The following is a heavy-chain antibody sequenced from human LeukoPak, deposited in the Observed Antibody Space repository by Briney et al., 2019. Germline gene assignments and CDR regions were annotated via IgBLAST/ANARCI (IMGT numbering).Heavy chain of an antibody. CDR2: IYYSGST. CDR3: VANYGDYVFDY. D-gene: IGHD4-17*01. J-gene: IGHJ4*02. CDR1: GGSISSYY. Sequence: PSETLSLTCTVSGGSISSYYWSWIRQPPGKGLEWIGYIYYSGSTNYNPSLKSRVTISVDTSKNQFPLKLSSVTAAGTAVYYCVANYGDYVFDYWGQGTLVTVSS. V-gene: IGHV4-59*01.